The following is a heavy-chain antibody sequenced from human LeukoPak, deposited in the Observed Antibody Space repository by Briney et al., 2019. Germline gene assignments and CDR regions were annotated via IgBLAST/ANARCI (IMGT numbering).Heavy chain of an antibody. J-gene: IGHJ4*02. Sequence: SETLSLTCTVSGGSISSYYWSWTRQPPGKGLEWIGYIYYSGNTNYNPSLKSLVTISVDTSNNQFSLKLRSVTAADTAVYYCARGNQWFFDYWGQGTLVTVSS. CDR3: ARGNQWFFDY. CDR2: IYYSGNT. D-gene: IGHD3-22*01. V-gene: IGHV4-59*01. CDR1: GGSISSYY.